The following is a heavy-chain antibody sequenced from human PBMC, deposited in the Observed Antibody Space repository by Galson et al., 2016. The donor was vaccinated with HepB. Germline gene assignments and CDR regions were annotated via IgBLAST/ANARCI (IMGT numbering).Heavy chain of an antibody. D-gene: IGHD2-8*01. V-gene: IGHV1-18*01. CDR2: ISVNNGAT. CDR1: GYTFLNYG. CDR3: ASSSRYCANGICATFDY. Sequence: SVKVSCKASGYTFLNYGISWVRQAPGQGLEWMGWISVNNGATNYVQKLQARVAMTTVTSTRTAYLELRSLRADDTAVYYCASSSRYCANGICATFDYWGQGTLVTVSS. J-gene: IGHJ4*02.